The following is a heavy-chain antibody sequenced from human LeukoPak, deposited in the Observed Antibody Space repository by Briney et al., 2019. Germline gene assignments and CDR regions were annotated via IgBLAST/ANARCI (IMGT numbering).Heavy chain of an antibody. D-gene: IGHD6-13*01. J-gene: IGHJ4*02. CDR2: IYPGDSDT. Sequence: GESLKISCKGSGYSFTSYWIGWVRQMPGKGLEWMGIIYPGDSDTRYSPSFQGQVTISADKSISTAYLQWSSLKASDTAMYYCARLRGSSWYWYYFDYWGQGTLVTVSS. CDR3: ARLRGSSWYWYYFDY. CDR1: GYSFTSYW. V-gene: IGHV5-51*01.